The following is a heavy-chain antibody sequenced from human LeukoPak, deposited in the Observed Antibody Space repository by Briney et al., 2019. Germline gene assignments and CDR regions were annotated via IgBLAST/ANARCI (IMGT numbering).Heavy chain of an antibody. CDR3: ARRSYSSSFWFDP. CDR1: GGSISSGGYY. D-gene: IGHD6-6*01. CDR2: IYYSGST. V-gene: IGHV4-31*03. Sequence: SETQSLTCTVSGGSISSGGYYWSWIRQHPGKGLEWIGYIYYSGSTYYNPSLKSRVTISVDTSKNQFSLKLSSVTAADTAVYYCARRSYSSSFWFDPWGQGTLVTVSS. J-gene: IGHJ5*02.